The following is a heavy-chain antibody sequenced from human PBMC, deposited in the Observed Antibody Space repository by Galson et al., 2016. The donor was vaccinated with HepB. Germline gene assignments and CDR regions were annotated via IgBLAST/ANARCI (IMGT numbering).Heavy chain of an antibody. CDR2: IYYSGTT. CDR3: GRGVQRLMYYFDY. CDR1: GGSVSSGGYY. J-gene: IGHJ4*02. V-gene: IGHV4-61*08. Sequence: SETLSLTCTVSGGSVSSGGYYYNWIRQSPGRGLEWIGYIYYSGTTRYNPSLMSRVTISIDTSKSQFSLKLSSATAADTAVYYCGRGVQRLMYYFDYWGQGALVTVSS. D-gene: IGHD6-25*01.